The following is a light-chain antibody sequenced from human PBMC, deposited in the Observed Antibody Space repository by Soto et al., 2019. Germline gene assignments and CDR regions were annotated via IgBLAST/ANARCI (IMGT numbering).Light chain of an antibody. Sequence: IQLTQSPSSLSASVGDRVTITCRASQGISSYLAWYQQKPGKAPKLLIYAASTLQSGVPSRFSGSGSGTDFALTMSSLQREDFATYYCQQLNSYSAWTFGQGTKVEIK. J-gene: IGKJ1*01. CDR1: QGISSY. CDR2: AAS. V-gene: IGKV1-9*01. CDR3: QQLNSYSAWT.